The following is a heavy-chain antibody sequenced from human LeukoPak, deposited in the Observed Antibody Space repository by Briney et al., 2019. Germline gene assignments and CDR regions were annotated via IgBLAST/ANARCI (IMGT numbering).Heavy chain of an antibody. J-gene: IGHJ6*02. V-gene: IGHV3-23*01. CDR1: GFVFSASY. CDR3: AKGTSSYYYYGMDV. Sequence: PGGSLRLSCAASGFVFSASYMSWVRKAPGKGLEWVSAISGSGGSTYYADSVKGRFTISRDNSKNTLYLQMNSLRAEDTAVYYCAKGTSSYYYYGMDVWGQGTTVTVSS. CDR2: ISGSGGST. D-gene: IGHD2-2*01.